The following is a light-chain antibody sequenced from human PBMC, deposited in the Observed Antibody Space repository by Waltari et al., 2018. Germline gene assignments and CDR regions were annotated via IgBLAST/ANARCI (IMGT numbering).Light chain of an antibody. J-gene: IGKJ5*01. CDR2: GAS. Sequence: EIVITQSPATLSVSPGERATLSCRASQSVSSNLAWYQQTPGQAPRLLIYGASTRATGIPARFSGSGSGTEFTLTISSLQSEDFAVYYCQQYNNWPITFGQGTRLEIK. V-gene: IGKV3-15*01. CDR1: QSVSSN. CDR3: QQYNNWPIT.